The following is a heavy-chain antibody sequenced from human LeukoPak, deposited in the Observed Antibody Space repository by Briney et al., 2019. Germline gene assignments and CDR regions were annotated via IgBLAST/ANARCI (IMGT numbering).Heavy chain of an antibody. D-gene: IGHD4-23*01. CDR1: GFIFSSYA. CDR2: ISYDGSYK. Sequence: PGGSLRLSCAASGFIFSSYAIHWVRQAPGKGLEWVAVISYDGSYKSYADSVKGRFTISRDNSKNTLYLQMNILRTEDTAVYYCARGARKGDDYGGFFDYWGQGTLVTVSS. J-gene: IGHJ4*02. CDR3: ARGARKGDDYGGFFDY. V-gene: IGHV3-30*04.